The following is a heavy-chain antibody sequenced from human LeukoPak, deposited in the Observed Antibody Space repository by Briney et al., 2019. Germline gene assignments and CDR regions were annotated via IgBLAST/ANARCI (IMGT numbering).Heavy chain of an antibody. V-gene: IGHV1-58*01. D-gene: IGHD1-1*01. CDR1: GFTSSSSA. CDR3: ATDDVTTGTKTALGY. CDR2: IVVGSGNT. J-gene: IGHJ4*02. Sequence: SVKVSCKASGFTSSSSAVQWVRQARGQGLEWIGWIVVGSGNTNYAQKFQERVTINRDMSTSTAYMELSSLRSEDTAVYYCATDDVTTGTKTALGYWGQGTLVTVSS.